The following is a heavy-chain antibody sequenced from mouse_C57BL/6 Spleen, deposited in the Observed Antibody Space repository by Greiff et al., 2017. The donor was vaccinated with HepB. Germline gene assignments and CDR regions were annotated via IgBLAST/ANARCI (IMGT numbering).Heavy chain of an antibody. Sequence: EVKLQESGPGLVKPSQSLSLTCSVTGYSITSGYYWNWIRQFPGNKLEWMGYISYDGSNNYNPSLKNRISITRDTSKNQFFLKLNSVTTEDTATYYCARMSGILFDYWGQGTTLTVSS. CDR1: GYSITSGYY. CDR2: ISYDGSN. V-gene: IGHV3-6*01. CDR3: ARMSGILFDY. D-gene: IGHD4-1*01. J-gene: IGHJ2*01.